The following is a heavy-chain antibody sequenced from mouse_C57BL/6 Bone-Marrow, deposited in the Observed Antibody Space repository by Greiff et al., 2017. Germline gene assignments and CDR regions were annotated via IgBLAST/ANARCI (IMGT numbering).Heavy chain of an antibody. CDR3: ERSGDERVYWYFDV. D-gene: IGHD3-1*01. CDR1: GYTFTGYW. J-gene: IGHJ1*03. V-gene: IGHV1-9*01. CDR2: ILPGSGST. Sequence: QVQLQQSGAELMKPGASVKLSCKATGYTFTGYWIEWVKQRPGHGLEWIGEILPGSGSTNYNEKFKGKATFNADTSSNTADMQLSSLTTEDSAIYYGERSGDERVYWYFDVWGTGTTGTVAS.